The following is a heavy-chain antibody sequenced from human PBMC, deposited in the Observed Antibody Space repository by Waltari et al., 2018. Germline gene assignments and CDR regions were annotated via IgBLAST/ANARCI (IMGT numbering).Heavy chain of an antibody. V-gene: IGHV3-48*03. CDR2: ISSSGSTI. J-gene: IGHJ6*03. CDR3: ARDGGGYSSSWLNYYYYYMDV. Sequence: EVQLVESGGGLVQPGGSLRLSCAASGFTFSSYEMKWVRQAPGKGLEWVSYISSSGSTIYYADSVKGRFTISRDNAKNSLYLQMNSLRAEDTAVYYCARDGGGYSSSWLNYYYYYMDVWGKGTTVTVSS. D-gene: IGHD6-13*01. CDR1: GFTFSSYE.